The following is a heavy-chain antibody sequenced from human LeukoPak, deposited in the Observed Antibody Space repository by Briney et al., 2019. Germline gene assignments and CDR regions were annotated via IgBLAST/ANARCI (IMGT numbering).Heavy chain of an antibody. Sequence: PGGSLRLSCAASGFTFSSCAMGWVRQAPGKGLEWVTAISGSGGSTYYADSVKGRFTISRDNSKNTLYLQMNSLRAEDTAVYYCAKAHIGIQLWSFDYWGQGTLVTVSS. CDR3: AKAHIGIQLWSFDY. V-gene: IGHV3-23*01. J-gene: IGHJ4*02. CDR1: GFTFSSCA. D-gene: IGHD5-18*01. CDR2: ISGSGGST.